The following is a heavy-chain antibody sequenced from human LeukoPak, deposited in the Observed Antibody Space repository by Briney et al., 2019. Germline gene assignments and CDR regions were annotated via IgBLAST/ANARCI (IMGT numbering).Heavy chain of an antibody. V-gene: IGHV3-64*01. J-gene: IGHJ6*03. CDR2: IRSNGGST. CDR3: ARGYCSGGSCYLGYYYYYMDV. Sequence: PGGSLRLSCAASGFTFSSYTMHWVRQAPGEGLEYVSAIRSNGGSTYYANSVKGRFTISRDNSKNTLYLQMGRPRAEDMAVYYCARGYCSGGSCYLGYYYYYMDVWGKGTTVTVSS. D-gene: IGHD2-15*01. CDR1: GFTFSSYT.